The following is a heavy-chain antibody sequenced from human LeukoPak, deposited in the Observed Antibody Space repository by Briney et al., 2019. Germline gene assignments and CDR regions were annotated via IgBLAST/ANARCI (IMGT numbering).Heavy chain of an antibody. J-gene: IGHJ4*02. CDR1: GFTFSRYG. CDR3: AAMVRGVIIWGYYFDY. V-gene: IGHV3-21*01. CDR2: ISSSSSYR. Sequence: GRSLRLSCAASGFTFSRYGIHWVRQAPGKGLEWVSSISSSSSYRYYADSVKGRFTISRDNAKNSVDLQMNSLRAEDTAVYYCAAMVRGVIIWGYYFDYWGQGTLVTVSS. D-gene: IGHD3-10*01.